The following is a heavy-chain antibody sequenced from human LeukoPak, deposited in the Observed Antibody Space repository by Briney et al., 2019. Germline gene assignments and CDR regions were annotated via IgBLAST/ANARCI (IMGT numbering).Heavy chain of an antibody. J-gene: IGHJ4*02. D-gene: IGHD5-24*01. V-gene: IGHV1-18*01. Sequence: ASVKVSCKASGDTFINYGISWVRQAPGQGLEWMGWISVYGGETNYAKNYKGRVTMTTDSSTTTVYMELRSLRSDDTGVYYCARDKGRWLEDTFDYWGQGTPVTVSA. CDR3: ARDKGRWLEDTFDY. CDR1: GDTFINYG. CDR2: ISVYGGET.